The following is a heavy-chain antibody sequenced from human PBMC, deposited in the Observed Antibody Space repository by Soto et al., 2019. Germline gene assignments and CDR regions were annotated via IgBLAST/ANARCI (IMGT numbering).Heavy chain of an antibody. Sequence: EVQLLESGGGLVQPGGSLRLSCAASGFTFSSYAMSWVRQAPGKGLEWVSAISGSGGSTYYADSVKGRFTISRDNSKNTLFLQMNSLRPEDTAVYYCAAHSGHYWNHFDYWGLGTLVTVSS. V-gene: IGHV3-23*01. D-gene: IGHD1-1*01. CDR3: AAHSGHYWNHFDY. J-gene: IGHJ4*02. CDR1: GFTFSSYA. CDR2: ISGSGGST.